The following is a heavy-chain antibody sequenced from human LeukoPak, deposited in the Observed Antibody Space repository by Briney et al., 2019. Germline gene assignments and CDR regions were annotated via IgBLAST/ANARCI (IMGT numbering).Heavy chain of an antibody. J-gene: IGHJ6*02. V-gene: IGHV3-9*01. D-gene: IGHD2-2*01. Sequence: PGRSLRLSCAASGFTFDDYAMRWVRQAPGKGLEWVSGISWNSGSIGYADSVKGRFTISRDNAKNPLYLQMNSLRAEDTALYYCAKVGCSSTSCYADYYYGMDVWGQGTTVTVSS. CDR2: ISWNSGSI. CDR3: AKVGCSSTSCYADYYYGMDV. CDR1: GFTFDDYA.